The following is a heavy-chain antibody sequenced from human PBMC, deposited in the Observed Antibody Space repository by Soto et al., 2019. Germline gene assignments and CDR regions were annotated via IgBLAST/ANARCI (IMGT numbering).Heavy chain of an antibody. CDR3: ATHLYSSDYYGTDV. V-gene: IGHV1-2*04. J-gene: IGHJ6*02. D-gene: IGHD6-19*01. CDR1: GYTFTGYY. CDR2: INPNSGGT. Sequence: ASVKVSCKASGYTFTGYYMHWVRQAPGQGLEWMGWINPNSGGTNYAQKFQGWVTMTRDTSISTAYMELSRLRSDDTAVYYCATHLYSSDYYGTDVWGQGTTVTVSS.